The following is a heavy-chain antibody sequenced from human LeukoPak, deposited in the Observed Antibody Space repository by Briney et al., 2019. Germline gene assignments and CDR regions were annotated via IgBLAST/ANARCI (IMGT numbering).Heavy chain of an antibody. D-gene: IGHD3-10*01. J-gene: IGHJ6*03. CDR1: GFTFSNYW. CDR3: ARGPYASGTYGRRGWVHYMDV. Sequence: GGSLRLSCAASGFTFSNYWMNWLRQAPGRGLEWVANINQGGSEEKYVDSVKGRFTISRDNAKDSLYLQMNSLRAEDTAVYYCARGPYASGTYGRRGWVHYMDVWGKGTTVTISS. V-gene: IGHV3-7*01. CDR2: INQGGSEE.